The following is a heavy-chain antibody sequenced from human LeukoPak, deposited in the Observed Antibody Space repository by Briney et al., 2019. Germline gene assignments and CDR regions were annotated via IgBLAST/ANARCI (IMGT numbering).Heavy chain of an antibody. CDR2: MNPNSGNT. CDR3: ARAPRKTCSSTSCSRGGWFDP. Sequence: ASMKVSCKASGYTFTSYDINWVRQATGQGLEWMGWMNPNSGNTGYAQKFQGRVTMTRNTSISTAYMELSSLRSEDTAVYYCARAPRKTCSSTSCSRGGWFDPWGQGTLVTVSS. V-gene: IGHV1-8*01. CDR1: GYTFTSYD. D-gene: IGHD2-2*01. J-gene: IGHJ5*02.